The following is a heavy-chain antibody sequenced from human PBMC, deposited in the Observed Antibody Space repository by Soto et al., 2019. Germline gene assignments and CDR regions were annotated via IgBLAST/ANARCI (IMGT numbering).Heavy chain of an antibody. J-gene: IGHJ6*02. V-gene: IGHV1-8*01. D-gene: IGHD2-2*02. CDR3: ARGADIVVVPAAISRRDYYYGMDV. Sequence: QVQLVQSGAEVKKPGASVKVSCKASGYTFTSYDINWVRQATGQGLEWMGWMNPNSGNTGYAQKLQGRVTMTRNTAISTDYMELSSLRSEDTAVYYCARGADIVVVPAAISRRDYYYGMDVWGQGTTVTVSS. CDR2: MNPNSGNT. CDR1: GYTFTSYD.